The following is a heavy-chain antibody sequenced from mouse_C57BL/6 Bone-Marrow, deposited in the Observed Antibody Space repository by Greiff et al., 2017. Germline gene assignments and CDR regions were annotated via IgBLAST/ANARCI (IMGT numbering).Heavy chain of an antibody. V-gene: IGHV1-62-2*01. CDR2: FYPGSGSI. CDR1: GYTFTEYT. CDR3: ARHEDGVLRWENWYFDV. Sequence: VQLQQSGAELVKPGASVKLSCKASGYTFTEYTIHWVKQRSGQGLEWIGWFYPGSGSIKYNEKFKDKATLTADKSSSTVYMELSRLTSEDSAVYVCARHEDGVLRWENWYFDVWGTGTTVTVSS. D-gene: IGHD1-1*01. J-gene: IGHJ1*03.